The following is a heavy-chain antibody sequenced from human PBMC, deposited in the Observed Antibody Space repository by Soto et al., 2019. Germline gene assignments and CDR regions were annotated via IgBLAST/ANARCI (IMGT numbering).Heavy chain of an antibody. J-gene: IGHJ4*02. CDR2: ISSSSSYI. D-gene: IGHD3-9*01. CDR3: ARDPYYDILTGYYFMYYFDY. V-gene: IGHV3-21*01. CDR1: GFTFSSYS. Sequence: GGSLRLSCAASGFTFSSYSMNWVRQAPGKGLEWVSSISSSSSYIYYADSVKGRFTISRDNAKNSLYLQMNSLRAEDTAVYYRARDPYYDILTGYYFMYYFDYWGQGTLVTVSS.